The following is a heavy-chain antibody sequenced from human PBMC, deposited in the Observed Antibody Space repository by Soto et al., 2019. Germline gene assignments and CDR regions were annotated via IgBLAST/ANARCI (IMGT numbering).Heavy chain of an antibody. J-gene: IGHJ4*02. V-gene: IGHV1-3*01. Sequence: GASVKVSCKASGYTFTSYAMHWVRPAPGQRLEWMGWINAGNGNTKYSQKFQGRVTITRDTSASTAYMELGSLRSEDTAVYYCARSIVVVTALDYWGQGTLVTVSS. CDR2: INAGNGNT. D-gene: IGHD2-21*02. CDR1: GYTFTSYA. CDR3: ARSIVVVTALDY.